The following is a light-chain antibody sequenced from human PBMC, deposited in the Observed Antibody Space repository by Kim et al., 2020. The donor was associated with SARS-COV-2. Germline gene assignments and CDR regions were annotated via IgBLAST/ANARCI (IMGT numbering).Light chain of an antibody. V-gene: IGLV2-8*01. J-gene: IGLJ1*01. Sequence: GQSVTISCTGTSSDVGFYNHVSWYQQYPGKAPKLMIYEVSKRPSGVPDRFSGSNAGNAASLTVSGLQAEDEADYYCSSYAGSDNYVFGTGTKVTVL. CDR1: SSDVGFYNH. CDR2: EVS. CDR3: SSYAGSDNYV.